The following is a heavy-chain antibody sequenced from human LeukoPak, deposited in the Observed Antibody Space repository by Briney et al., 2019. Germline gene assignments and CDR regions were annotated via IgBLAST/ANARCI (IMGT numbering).Heavy chain of an antibody. Sequence: GESLKISCKGSGYTFASYWIAWVRRMPGKGLEWMGSIYPGDSDTTYSPSFQGQVTISADKSIATAYLQWSSLKASDTAMYYCARRAHHDAFDIWGQGTMVTASS. J-gene: IGHJ3*02. V-gene: IGHV5-51*01. CDR1: GYTFASYW. CDR2: IYPGDSDT. CDR3: ARRAHHDAFDI.